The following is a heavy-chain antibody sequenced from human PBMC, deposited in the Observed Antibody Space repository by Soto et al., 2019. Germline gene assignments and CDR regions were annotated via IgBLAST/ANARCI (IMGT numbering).Heavy chain of an antibody. CDR2: LSYEGSEE. V-gene: IGHV3-30*03. Sequence: LRLSCAASGFNFGVFGMHWVRQAPGKGLEWLSVLSYEGSEEYYADSVRGRFTISRDNSKNTLFLQMDSLRVDDTGVYYCALTRRSSLLEVAGPGFEYWGQGTLVT. CDR1: GFNFGVFG. D-gene: IGHD6-19*01. J-gene: IGHJ4*02. CDR3: ALTRRSSLLEVAGPGFEY.